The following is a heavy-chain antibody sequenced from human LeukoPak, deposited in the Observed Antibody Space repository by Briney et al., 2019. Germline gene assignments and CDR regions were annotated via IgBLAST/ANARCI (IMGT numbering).Heavy chain of an antibody. Sequence: GGSLRLSCSASGFTFSSYAMHWVRQAPGKGLVWVSRINSDGSSTSYADSVKGRFTISRDNAKNTLYLQMNSLRAEDTAVYYCARVERFFYYYGMDVWGQGTTVTVSS. D-gene: IGHD3-3*01. CDR2: INSDGSST. J-gene: IGHJ6*02. CDR1: GFTFSSYA. V-gene: IGHV3-74*01. CDR3: ARVERFFYYYGMDV.